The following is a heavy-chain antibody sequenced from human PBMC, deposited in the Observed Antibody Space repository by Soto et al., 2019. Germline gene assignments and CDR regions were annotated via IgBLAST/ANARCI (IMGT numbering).Heavy chain of an antibody. Sequence: GGSLRLSCAASGFTFSSYAMSWVRQAPGKGLEWVSAISGSGGSTYYADSVKGRFTVSRDNSKNTLYLQMNSLRAEDTAVYYCAKESWDYYDSSGPLVIDYWGQGTPVTVSS. CDR2: ISGSGGST. V-gene: IGHV3-23*01. D-gene: IGHD3-22*01. CDR3: AKESWDYYDSSGPLVIDY. J-gene: IGHJ4*02. CDR1: GFTFSSYA.